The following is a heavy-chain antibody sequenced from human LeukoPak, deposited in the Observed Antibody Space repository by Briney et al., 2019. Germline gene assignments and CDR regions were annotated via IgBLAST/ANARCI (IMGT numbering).Heavy chain of an antibody. J-gene: IGHJ4*02. V-gene: IGHV4-61*01. D-gene: IGHD6-13*01. CDR2: ISDSGGS. CDR1: GGSVSSGISY. CDR3: ARVPAAGNGPDY. Sequence: SETLSLTCSVSGGSVSSGISYWSWIRQPPVEGLEGFAYISDSGGSDYNPSLRGRVTISLDTSKNQFSMRLTSVTAADTAVYYCARVPAAGNGPDYWGQGTLVTVSS.